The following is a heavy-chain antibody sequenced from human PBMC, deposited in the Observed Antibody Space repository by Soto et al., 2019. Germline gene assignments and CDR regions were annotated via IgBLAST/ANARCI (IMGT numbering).Heavy chain of an antibody. D-gene: IGHD4-4*01. V-gene: IGHV4-59*01. Sequence: QVQLQESGPGLVKPSETLSLTCTVSGGSISSYYWSWIRQPPGKGLEWIGYIYYSGSTNYNPSLKSRVTISVDTSKNQFSLKLSSVTAADTAVYYCARDGYTVTPNYYYGMDVWGLGTTVTVSS. CDR1: GGSISSYY. CDR2: IYYSGST. J-gene: IGHJ6*02. CDR3: ARDGYTVTPNYYYGMDV.